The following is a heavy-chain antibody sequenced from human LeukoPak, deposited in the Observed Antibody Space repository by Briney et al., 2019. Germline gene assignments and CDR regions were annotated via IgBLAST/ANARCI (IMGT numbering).Heavy chain of an antibody. Sequence: GESLKISCKGSGYSFTNYWIGWVRQMPGKGLEWMGVIYPGDSGTRYSPPFQGQVTISADKSISTAYLQWSSLKASDTAMYYCARNSGNYYRAYFDYWGQGTLVTVSS. CDR3: ARNSGNYYRAYFDY. D-gene: IGHD1-26*01. CDR2: IYPGDSGT. CDR1: GYSFTNYW. J-gene: IGHJ4*02. V-gene: IGHV5-51*01.